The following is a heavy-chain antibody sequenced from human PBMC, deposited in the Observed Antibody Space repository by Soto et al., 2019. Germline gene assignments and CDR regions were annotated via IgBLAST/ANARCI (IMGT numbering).Heavy chain of an antibody. D-gene: IGHD2-21*02. Sequence: EVQLVDSGGGLVQPGGSLRLSCVASGFTVSAHDMTWVRQAPGKGLEWVSVIYTGGGTQYAASAKGRFIISRDSSNNTVYLRMNRVRVEDTAMYYCARDRDGLRFDPWGQGTLVTVSS. CDR3: ARDRDGLRFDP. V-gene: IGHV3-66*01. CDR1: GFTVSAHD. CDR2: IYTGGGT. J-gene: IGHJ5*02.